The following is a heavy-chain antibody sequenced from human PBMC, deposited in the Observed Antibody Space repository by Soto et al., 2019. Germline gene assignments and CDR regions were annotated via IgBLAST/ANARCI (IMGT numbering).Heavy chain of an antibody. J-gene: IGHJ4*02. CDR2: IWYDGSNK. CDR1: GFTFSSYG. CDR3: ARARIGTVSHFDY. V-gene: IGHV3-33*01. D-gene: IGHD4-17*01. Sequence: QVQLVDSGGGVVQPGRSLRLSCAASGFTFSSYGMHWVRQAPGKGLEWVAVIWYDGSNKYYADSVKGRFTISRDNSKNTLYLQMNSLRAEDTAVYYCARARIGTVSHFDYWGQGTLVTVSS.